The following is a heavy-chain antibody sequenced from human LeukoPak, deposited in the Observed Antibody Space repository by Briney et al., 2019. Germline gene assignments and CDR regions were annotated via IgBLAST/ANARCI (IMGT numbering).Heavy chain of an antibody. V-gene: IGHV1-8*01. CDR1: GYTFTSYD. Sequence: GASVKVSCKASGYTFTSYDINWVRQATGQGPEWLGWMNPNSGSTGYAQKFQGRVTITRNTSIGTAYMELSSLRSEDAAVYYCTRGTRIAVAGTSQRKKFDYWGQGTLVTVSS. CDR2: MNPNSGST. D-gene: IGHD6-19*01. CDR3: TRGTRIAVAGTSQRKKFDY. J-gene: IGHJ4*02.